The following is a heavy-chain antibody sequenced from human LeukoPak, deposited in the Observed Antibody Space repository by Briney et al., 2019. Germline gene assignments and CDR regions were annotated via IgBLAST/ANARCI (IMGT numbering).Heavy chain of an antibody. Sequence: GASVKVSCKASGYTLTSYGISWVRQAPGQGLEWMGWISAYNGNTNYAQKLQGRVTMTTDTSTSTAYMELRSLRSDDTAVYYCARDKAPGEWVLRYFDWSHSKDYYYYMDVWGKGTTVTISS. J-gene: IGHJ6*03. D-gene: IGHD3-9*01. V-gene: IGHV1-18*01. CDR3: ARDKAPGEWVLRYFDWSHSKDYYYYMDV. CDR2: ISAYNGNT. CDR1: GYTLTSYG.